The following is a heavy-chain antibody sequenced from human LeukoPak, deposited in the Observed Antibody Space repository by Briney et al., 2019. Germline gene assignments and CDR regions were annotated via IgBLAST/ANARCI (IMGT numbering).Heavy chain of an antibody. Sequence: GGSLRLSCAASGFTFSSYAMSWVRQAPGKGLEWVSAISGSGGSTYYADSVKGRFTISRDNSKNTLYLQMNSLRAEDTAVYYCAKDPEYYDFWSGYTNAFVYWGQGTLVTVSS. CDR1: GFTFSSYA. J-gene: IGHJ4*02. V-gene: IGHV3-23*01. CDR2: ISGSGGST. D-gene: IGHD3-3*01. CDR3: AKDPEYYDFWSGYTNAFVY.